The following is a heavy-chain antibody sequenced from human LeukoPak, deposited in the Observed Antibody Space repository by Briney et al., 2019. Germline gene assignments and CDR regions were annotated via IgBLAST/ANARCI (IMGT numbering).Heavy chain of an antibody. J-gene: IGHJ5*02. D-gene: IGHD3-9*01. CDR3: ARNPTGYPNWFDP. CDR1: GFTFSSYA. Sequence: HPGGSLRLSCAASGFTFSSYAMHWVRQAPGKGLEWVAVISYDGSNKYYADSVKGRFTISRDNSKNTLYLQVNSLRADDTAVYYCARNPTGYPNWFDPWGPGTLVIISS. V-gene: IGHV3-30-3*01. CDR2: ISYDGSNK.